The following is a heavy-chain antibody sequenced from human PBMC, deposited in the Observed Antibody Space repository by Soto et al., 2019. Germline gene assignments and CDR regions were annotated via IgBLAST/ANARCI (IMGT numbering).Heavy chain of an antibody. V-gene: IGHV4-34*01. CDR1: GGSFSGYY. Sequence: SETLSLTCAVYGGSFSGYYWSWIRQPPGKGLEWIGEINHSGSTNYNPSLKSRVTISVDTSKNQFSLKLSSVTAADTAVYYCAREGVLWFGELLYPDYYGLDVWGQGTTVTVSS. CDR2: INHSGST. D-gene: IGHD3-10*01. J-gene: IGHJ6*02. CDR3: AREGVLWFGELLYPDYYGLDV.